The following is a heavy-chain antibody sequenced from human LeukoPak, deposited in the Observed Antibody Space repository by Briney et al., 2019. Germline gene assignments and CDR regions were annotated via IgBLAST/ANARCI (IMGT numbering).Heavy chain of an antibody. V-gene: IGHV3-23*01. CDR3: ARDQVGWAVARRNWFDP. CDR1: GFTFSNFA. J-gene: IGHJ5*02. D-gene: IGHD6-19*01. CDR2: ISGSGDST. Sequence: GGSLRLSCAASGFTFSNFAMSWVRQAPGKGLEWVSAISGSGDSTYYADSVKGRFTISRDNSKNTLYLQMNSLRAEDTAVYYCARDQVGWAVARRNWFDPWGQGTLVTVSS.